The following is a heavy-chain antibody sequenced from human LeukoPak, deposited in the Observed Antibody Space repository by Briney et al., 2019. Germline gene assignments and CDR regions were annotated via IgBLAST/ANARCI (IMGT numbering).Heavy chain of an antibody. J-gene: IGHJ5*02. CDR1: GFTFSSYA. Sequence: GGSLRLSCAASGFTFSSYAMSWVRQAPGKGLEWVSTISGSGGSTYYADSVKGRFTISRDNSKNTLYLQMNSLRAEDTAVYYCAKDPTTGTTPNWFDPWGQGTLDTVSS. CDR3: AKDPTTGTTPNWFDP. V-gene: IGHV3-23*01. D-gene: IGHD1-1*01. CDR2: ISGSGGST.